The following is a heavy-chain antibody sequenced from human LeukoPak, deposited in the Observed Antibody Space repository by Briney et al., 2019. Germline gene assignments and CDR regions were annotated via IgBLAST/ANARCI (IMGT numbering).Heavy chain of an antibody. D-gene: IGHD6-19*01. V-gene: IGHV5-51*01. CDR1: GYSFTSDW. CDR2: VYPGDSDT. Sequence: GEPLQISCKGSGYSFTSDWIGWVRQMPGKGLEWMGIVYPGDSDTRYSPSLQSEVTISADKSISPAYLQWRSLKASDTAMYYCARHRGSSGWYVVDYWGQGTLVTVSS. CDR3: ARHRGSSGWYVVDY. J-gene: IGHJ4*02.